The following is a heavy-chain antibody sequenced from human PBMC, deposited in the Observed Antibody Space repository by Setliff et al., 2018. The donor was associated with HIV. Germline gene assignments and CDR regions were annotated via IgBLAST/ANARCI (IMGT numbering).Heavy chain of an antibody. V-gene: IGHV1-2*02. CDR1: GYTFTGYY. Sequence: ASVKVSCKASGYTFTGYYMHWVRQAPGQGLEWMGWINPNSGGTNYAQKFQGRVTMTRDTSISTAYMELSRLRSDDTAVYYCATGPNCSGGSCYSNWFDPWVPETLLVTVSS. CDR3: ATGPNCSGGSCYSNWFDP. J-gene: IGHJ5*02. D-gene: IGHD2-15*01. CDR2: INPNSGGT.